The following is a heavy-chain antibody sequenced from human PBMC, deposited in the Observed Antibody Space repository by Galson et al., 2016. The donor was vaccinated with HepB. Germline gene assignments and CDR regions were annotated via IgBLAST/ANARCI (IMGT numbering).Heavy chain of an antibody. D-gene: IGHD6-13*01. CDR2: TSFDETNK. CDR3: AREAPIAAPGANDC. J-gene: IGHJ4*02. V-gene: IGHV3-30*03. Sequence: SLRLSCAASGFIFRRTGMHWVRQAPGKGLEWVAGTSFDETNKHYADSVKGRFTISRDNSKNTLYLQMNSLTSEDTAVYYCAREAPIAAPGANDCWGQGTQVTVSS. CDR1: GFIFRRTG.